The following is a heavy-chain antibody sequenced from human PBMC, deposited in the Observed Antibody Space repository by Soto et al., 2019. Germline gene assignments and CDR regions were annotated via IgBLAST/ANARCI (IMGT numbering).Heavy chain of an antibody. Sequence: LCLSNSVSAVSMRIGDYYVCRFRQHPGKGLEWIGYIYYSGSTYYNPSLKSRVTISVDTSKNQFSLKLSSVTAADTAVYYCARDLAAAGYDAFDIWGQGTMVT. CDR1: AVSMRIGDYY. V-gene: IGHV4-31*03. J-gene: IGHJ3*02. D-gene: IGHD6-13*01. CDR3: ARDLAAAGYDAFDI. CDR2: IYYSGST.